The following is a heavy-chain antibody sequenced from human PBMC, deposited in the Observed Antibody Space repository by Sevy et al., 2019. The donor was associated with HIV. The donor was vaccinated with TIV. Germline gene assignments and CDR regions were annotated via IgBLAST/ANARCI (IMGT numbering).Heavy chain of an antibody. CDR2: FDPEDDET. J-gene: IGHJ4*02. Sequence: ASVKVSCRVSGYTLTKLAMHWVRQAPGKGLEWMGSFDPEDDETIYAQKFQGRVMMTEDTSTDTAYMELSSLRSEDTAVYYCATTKDYYESSGSPFDSWGQGTLDTVSS. D-gene: IGHD3-22*01. CDR3: ATTKDYYESSGSPFDS. V-gene: IGHV1-24*01. CDR1: GYTLTKLA.